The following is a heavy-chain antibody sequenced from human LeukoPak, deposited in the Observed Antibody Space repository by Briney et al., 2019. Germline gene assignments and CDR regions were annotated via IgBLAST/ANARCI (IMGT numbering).Heavy chain of an antibody. CDR2: IKSKTDGGAT. J-gene: IGHJ4*02. V-gene: IGHV3-15*01. D-gene: IGHD3-22*01. CDR1: GFTFSNAW. Sequence: PGGSLRLSCAASGFTFSNAWMSWVRQAPGKGLEWVGRIKSKTDGGATDYAAPVKGRFTISRDDSKNTLYLQINSLKTEDTAVYYCTLELPWYYDSSGCFDYWGQGTLVTVSS. CDR3: TLELPWYYDSSGCFDY.